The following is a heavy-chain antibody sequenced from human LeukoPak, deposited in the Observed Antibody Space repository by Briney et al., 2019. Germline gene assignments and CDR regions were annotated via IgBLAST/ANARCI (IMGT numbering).Heavy chain of an antibody. Sequence: ASVKVSCKASGGTFSSYAISWVRQAPGQGLERMGGIIPMFGTANYAQKFQGRVTITADESTSTAYMELSSLRSEDTAVYYCARSVRFGGMDHGMGVWGQGTTVTVSS. V-gene: IGHV1-69*13. CDR1: GGTFSSYA. J-gene: IGHJ6*02. D-gene: IGHD3-16*01. CDR3: ARSVRFGGMDHGMGV. CDR2: IIPMFGTA.